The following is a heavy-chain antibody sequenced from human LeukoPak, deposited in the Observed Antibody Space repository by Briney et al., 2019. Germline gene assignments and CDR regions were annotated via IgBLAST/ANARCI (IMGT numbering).Heavy chain of an antibody. V-gene: IGHV4-38-2*02. CDR3: ASHYYGSGSYYNGFDP. D-gene: IGHD3-10*01. CDR1: GYSISSGHY. Sequence: SETLSLTCTVSGYSISSGHYWGWIRQPPGKGLEWIGRIYYSGSTYYNPSLKSRVTISVDTSKNQFSLKLSSVTAADTAVYYCASHYYGSGSYYNGFDPWGQGTLVTVSS. J-gene: IGHJ5*02. CDR2: IYYSGST.